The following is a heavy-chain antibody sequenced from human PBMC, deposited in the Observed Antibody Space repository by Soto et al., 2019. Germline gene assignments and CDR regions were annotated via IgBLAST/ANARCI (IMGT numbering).Heavy chain of an antibody. J-gene: IGHJ4*02. CDR1: GFSLNTRGVG. V-gene: IGHV2-5*01. Sequence: QITLKESCPTLVKPTQTLTLTFSFSGFSLNTRGVGVGWVRHPQGKALEWLTLIYWNEDTRSSPSLKSRLTVTKDPSKNQVALTMTNMEPVDTATYYCAHLPPVADYYFDYWCQGTLVTVSS. CDR2: IYWNEDT. CDR3: AHLPPVADYYFDY.